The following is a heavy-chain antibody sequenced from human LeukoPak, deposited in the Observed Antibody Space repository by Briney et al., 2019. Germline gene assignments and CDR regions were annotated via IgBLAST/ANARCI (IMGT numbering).Heavy chain of an antibody. D-gene: IGHD3-22*01. V-gene: IGHV4-39*01. CDR1: GGSISGSTSY. CDR2: IYYTGTP. Sequence: PSETLSLTCTVSGGSISGSTSYWGWIRQPPGKGLEWIANIYYTGTPYYNPSLRSRVTISVDTSINQFSLKVRSLTAADTAVYYCARHPDYYDSPLDYWGQGILVTVSS. CDR3: ARHPDYYDSPLDY. J-gene: IGHJ4*02.